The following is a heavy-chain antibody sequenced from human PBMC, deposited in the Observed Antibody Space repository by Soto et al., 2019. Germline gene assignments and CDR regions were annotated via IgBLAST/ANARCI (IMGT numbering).Heavy chain of an antibody. J-gene: IGHJ4*02. CDR1: GFTFSSYG. Sequence: QVQLVESGGGVVQPGRSLRLSCAASGFTFSSYGMHWVRQAPGKGLEWVAVIWYDGSNKYYADSVKGRFTISRDNSKNTLYMQMNSLRAEDTGVYYCAIDQWGGRKDIVVLPAGFFDYWGQGTLVTVSS. V-gene: IGHV3-33*01. CDR3: AIDQWGGRKDIVVLPAGFFDY. CDR2: IWYDGSNK. D-gene: IGHD2-2*01.